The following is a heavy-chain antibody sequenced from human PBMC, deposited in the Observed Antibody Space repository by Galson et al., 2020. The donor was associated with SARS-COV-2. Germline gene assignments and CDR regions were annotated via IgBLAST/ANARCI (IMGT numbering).Heavy chain of an antibody. D-gene: IGHD3-16*01. V-gene: IGHV3-49*03. Sequence: GGSLRLSCTASGFTFGDYAMSWFRQAPGKGLEWVGFIRSKAYGGTTEYAASVKGRFTVSRDNSKSIAYLQMNSLKTEDTAVYYCTRDSQDYVWGSPDYWGQGTLVTVSS. CDR3: TRDSQDYVWGSPDY. CDR1: GFTFGDYA. CDR2: IRSKAYGGTT. J-gene: IGHJ4*02.